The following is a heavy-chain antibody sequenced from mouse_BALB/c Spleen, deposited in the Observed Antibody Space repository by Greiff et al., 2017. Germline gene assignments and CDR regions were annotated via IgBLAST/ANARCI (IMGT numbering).Heavy chain of an antibody. J-gene: IGHJ2*01. CDR2: INPYNDGT. D-gene: IGHD2-1*01. CDR1: GYTFTSYV. Sequence: EVKLVESGPELVKPGASVKMSCKASGYTFTSYVMHWVKQKPGQGLEWIGYINPYNDGTKYNEKFKGKATLTSDKSSSTAYMELSSLTSEDSAVYYCARGGNYEVYFDYWGQGTTLTVSS. V-gene: IGHV1-14*01. CDR3: ARGGNYEVYFDY.